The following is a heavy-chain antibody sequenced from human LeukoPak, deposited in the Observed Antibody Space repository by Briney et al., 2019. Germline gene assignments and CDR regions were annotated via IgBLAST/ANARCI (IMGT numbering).Heavy chain of an antibody. CDR1: GGTFSSYT. D-gene: IGHD2-15*01. V-gene: IGHV1-69*02. CDR2: IIPILGIA. Sequence: SVKVSCKASGGTFSSYTISWLRQAPGQGLEWMGRIIPILGIANYAQKFQGRVTITADKSTSTAYMELSSLRSEDTAVYYCARGGVVGAYNWFDPWGQGTLVTVSS. CDR3: ARGGVVGAYNWFDP. J-gene: IGHJ5*02.